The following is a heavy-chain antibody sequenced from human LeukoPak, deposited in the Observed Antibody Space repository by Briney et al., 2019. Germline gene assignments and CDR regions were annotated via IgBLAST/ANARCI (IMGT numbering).Heavy chain of an antibody. CDR2: IYYSGST. CDR1: GGSISSGGYD. D-gene: IGHD4-17*01. Sequence: SQTLSLTCTVSGGSISSGGYDWSWIRQHPGKGLEWIGYIYYSGSTYYNPSLKSRVTISVDTSKNQFSLKLSSVTAADTAVYYCARDTLKGDYGALIDYWGQGTLVTVSS. J-gene: IGHJ4*02. V-gene: IGHV4-31*03. CDR3: ARDTLKGDYGALIDY.